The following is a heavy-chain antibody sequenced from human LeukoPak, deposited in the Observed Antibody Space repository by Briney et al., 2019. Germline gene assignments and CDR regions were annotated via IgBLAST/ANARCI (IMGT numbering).Heavy chain of an antibody. CDR3: AREGRYYDSSGYDSPFDY. Sequence: SETLSLTCAVYGGSFSGYYWSWIRQPPGKGLEWIGYIYYSGSTNYNPSLKSRVTISVDTSKNQFSLKLSSVTAADTAVYYCAREGRYYDSSGYDSPFDYWGQGTLVTVSS. CDR1: GGSFSGYY. D-gene: IGHD3-22*01. V-gene: IGHV4-59*01. CDR2: IYYSGST. J-gene: IGHJ4*02.